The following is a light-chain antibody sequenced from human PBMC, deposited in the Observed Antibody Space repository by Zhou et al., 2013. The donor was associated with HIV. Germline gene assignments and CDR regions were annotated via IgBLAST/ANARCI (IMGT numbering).Light chain of an antibody. J-gene: IGKJ4*01. CDR2: LGS. V-gene: IGKV2-28*01. CDR1: QSLLHSNGYNY. CDR3: MQALHTFT. Sequence: DIVMTQSPLSLPVTPGEPASISCRSSQSLLHSNGYNYLDWYLQKPGQSPQLLIYLGSNRASGVPDRFSGSGTGTDFTLTISRVEAEDVGVYFCMQALHTFTFGGGRRW.